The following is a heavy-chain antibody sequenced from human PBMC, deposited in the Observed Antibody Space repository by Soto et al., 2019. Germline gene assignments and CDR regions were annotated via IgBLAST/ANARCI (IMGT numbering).Heavy chain of an antibody. CDR1: GYNISSYD. CDR3: AEFDYDSSGYGY. CDR2: MDPNRGHS. D-gene: IGHD3-22*01. Sequence: GASVKVSCKASGYNISSYDIIWVRQAAGQGLEWMGWMDPNRGHSDSVQNFRGRVTMTTNISASTAYMELSGLRSEDTAMYYCAEFDYDSSGYGYWGQGTLVTVSS. V-gene: IGHV1-8*01. J-gene: IGHJ4*02.